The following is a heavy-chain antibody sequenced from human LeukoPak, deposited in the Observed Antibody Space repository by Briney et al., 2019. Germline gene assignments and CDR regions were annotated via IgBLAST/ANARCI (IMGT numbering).Heavy chain of an antibody. J-gene: IGHJ4*02. Sequence: GGSLRLSCAASGFTFSSYAMSWVRQAPGKGLEWVSAISGSGGSTYYADSVKGRFTISRDNSKNTLYLQMNSLRAEDTAVYYSAKDDLLLWFGESYFDYWGQGTLVTVSS. CDR3: AKDDLLLWFGESYFDY. D-gene: IGHD3-10*01. CDR2: ISGSGGST. CDR1: GFTFSSYA. V-gene: IGHV3-23*01.